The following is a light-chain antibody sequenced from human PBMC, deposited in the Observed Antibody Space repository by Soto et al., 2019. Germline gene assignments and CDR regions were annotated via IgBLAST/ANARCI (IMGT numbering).Light chain of an antibody. Sequence: IVLTQSPVTLYLSPGDRATLSCRASQSVGTLYLAWYQQKPGQAPRLLISATSTRATGIPDRFSGSASGTDFTLTISRLEPEDFAVYYCQQYGTSPRTFGQGTKVDIK. V-gene: IGKV3-20*01. J-gene: IGKJ1*01. CDR3: QQYGTSPRT. CDR2: ATS. CDR1: QSVGTLY.